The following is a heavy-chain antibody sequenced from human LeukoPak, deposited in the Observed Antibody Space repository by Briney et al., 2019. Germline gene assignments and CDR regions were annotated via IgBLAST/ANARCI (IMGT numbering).Heavy chain of an antibody. CDR2: IYTSGST. CDR3: ATVREACRTSSDF. J-gene: IGHJ4*02. V-gene: IGHV4-4*07. D-gene: IGHD5-24*01. CDR1: GGSFSGYY. Sequence: PSETLTVSCTASGGSFSGYYMRWMRQPAGKGLEWIGRIYTSGSTNYNPSLKSRVVMSVCTSKNPTSLKLNSVTAADTAVYYCATVREACRTSSDFCGRGHLITVSS.